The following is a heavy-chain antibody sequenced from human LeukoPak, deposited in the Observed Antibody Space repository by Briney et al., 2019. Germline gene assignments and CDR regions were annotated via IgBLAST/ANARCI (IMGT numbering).Heavy chain of an antibody. Sequence: ASVKVSCKASGYTFTSYDINWVRQATGQGLEWMGWMNPNSGNTGYAQKFQGRVTMTRNTSISTAYMELSSLRSEDTAVYYCARTDYYDSSGYYYVGSPYWGRGTLVTVSS. CDR2: MNPNSGNT. CDR3: ARTDYYDSSGYYYVGSPY. CDR1: GYTFTSYD. V-gene: IGHV1-8*01. D-gene: IGHD3-22*01. J-gene: IGHJ4*02.